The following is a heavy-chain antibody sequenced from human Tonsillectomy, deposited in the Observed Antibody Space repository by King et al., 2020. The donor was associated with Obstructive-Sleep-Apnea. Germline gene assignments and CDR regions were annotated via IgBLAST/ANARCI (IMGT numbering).Heavy chain of an antibody. V-gene: IGHV4-4*02. J-gene: IGHJ4*02. CDR2: ISHSGGT. D-gene: IGHD6-13*01. CDR1: GGSISSGNG. Sequence: VQLQESGPGLVKPSGTLSLTCAVSGGSISSGNGWTWVRQPPGKGLEWIGEISHSGGTNYNPSLKSRVAISVDRSKNRFPLKLTSVTAAATALYYCARSPTLEAAGMALRYWGQGTLVTVSS. CDR3: ARSPTLEAAGMALRY.